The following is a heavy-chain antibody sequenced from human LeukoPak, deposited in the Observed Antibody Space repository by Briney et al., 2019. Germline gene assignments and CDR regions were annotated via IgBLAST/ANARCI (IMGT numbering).Heavy chain of an antibody. CDR2: ISGSGDST. CDR3: AKDLRAAIAVSGPRGTFDS. D-gene: IGHD6-19*01. J-gene: IGHJ4*02. Sequence: PGGSPRLSCAASGFTFSSYVMSWVRQAPGKGLEWVSGISGSGDSTFYADSVKGRFTISRDNSKNTVFLQMNSLGAEDTAVYYCAKDLRAAIAVSGPRGTFDSWGQGTLVTVSS. CDR1: GFTFSSYV. V-gene: IGHV3-23*01.